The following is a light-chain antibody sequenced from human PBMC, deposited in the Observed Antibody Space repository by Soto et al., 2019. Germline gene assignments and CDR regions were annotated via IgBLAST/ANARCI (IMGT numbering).Light chain of an antibody. CDR1: SSDVGGYQY. CDR2: EVS. CDR3: CSYTRRSTLV. J-gene: IGLJ2*01. Sequence: QSALTQPASVSGSPGQSITISCTGTSSDVGGYQYVSWYQQYPGKAPKLVIYEVSNRPSGVSIRFSGSKSGDTASLTISGLQAEDEADYYCCSYTRRSTLVFGGGTKRTVL. V-gene: IGLV2-14*01.